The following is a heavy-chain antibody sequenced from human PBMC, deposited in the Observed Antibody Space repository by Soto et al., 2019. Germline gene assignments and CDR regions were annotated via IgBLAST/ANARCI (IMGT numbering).Heavy chain of an antibody. CDR2: IIPIFGTA. CDR3: AREVVDCSGGSCYSDY. Sequence: QVQVVQSGAEVKKPGSSVKVSCKASGGTFSSYAISWVRQAPGQGLEWMGGIIPIFGTANYAQKFQGRVTITADKSTSTAYMELSSLRPEDTAVYYCAREVVDCSGGSCYSDYWGQGTLVTVSS. D-gene: IGHD2-15*01. CDR1: GGTFSSYA. V-gene: IGHV1-69*06. J-gene: IGHJ4*02.